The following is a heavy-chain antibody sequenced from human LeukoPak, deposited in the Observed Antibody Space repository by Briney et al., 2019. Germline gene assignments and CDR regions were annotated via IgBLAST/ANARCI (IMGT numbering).Heavy chain of an antibody. CDR1: GFTFSSYG. D-gene: IGHD1-26*01. Sequence: GGSLRLSCAASGFTFSSYGMHWVRQAPGKGLEWVAFIRYDGSNKCYADSVKGRFTISRDNSKNTLYLQMNSLRAEDTAVYYCAKDGGSYPYYFDYWGQGTLVTVSS. CDR2: IRYDGSNK. J-gene: IGHJ4*02. CDR3: AKDGGSYPYYFDY. V-gene: IGHV3-30*02.